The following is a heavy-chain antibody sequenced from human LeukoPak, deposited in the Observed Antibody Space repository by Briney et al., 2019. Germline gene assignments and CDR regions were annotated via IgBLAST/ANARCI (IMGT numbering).Heavy chain of an antibody. CDR3: VKGQEFLEYVYDF. Sequence: TSETLSLTCAVSGGSISSSNWWSWVRQPPGKGLEWIGEIYHSGSTNYNPSLKSRVTISVDKSKNQFSLKLSSVTAADTAVYFCVKGQEFLEYVYDFWGQGTLVTVSS. V-gene: IGHV4-4*02. D-gene: IGHD3-3*01. J-gene: IGHJ4*02. CDR1: GGSISSSNW. CDR2: IYHSGST.